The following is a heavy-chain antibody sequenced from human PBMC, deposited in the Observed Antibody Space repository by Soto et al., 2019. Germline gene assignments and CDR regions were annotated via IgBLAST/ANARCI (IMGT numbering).Heavy chain of an antibody. D-gene: IGHD3-3*01. J-gene: IGHJ5*02. CDR1: GYTFISYG. V-gene: IGHV1-18*01. Sequence: ASVKVSCKASGYTFISYGISWVRQAPGQGLEWMGWISGYNGNTKYAQKLQGRVTMTTDTSSSTAYMELSSLRSEDTAVFYCADSSTVAISIGSWGQATLVTVP. CDR3: ADSSTVAISIGS. CDR2: ISGYNGNT.